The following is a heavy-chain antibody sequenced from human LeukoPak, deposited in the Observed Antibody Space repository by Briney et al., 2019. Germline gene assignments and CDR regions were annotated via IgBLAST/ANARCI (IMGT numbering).Heavy chain of an antibody. CDR2: IKQDGSEK. Sequence: GGSLRLSCAASGFTISSYWMSWVRQAPGKGLEWVANIKQDGSEKYYVDSVKGRFTISRDNAKNSLYLQMNSLRAEDTAVYYCARVGAAAGTRFFDYWGQGTLVTVSS. CDR1: GFTISSYW. J-gene: IGHJ4*02. CDR3: ARVGAAAGTRFFDY. D-gene: IGHD6-13*01. V-gene: IGHV3-7*01.